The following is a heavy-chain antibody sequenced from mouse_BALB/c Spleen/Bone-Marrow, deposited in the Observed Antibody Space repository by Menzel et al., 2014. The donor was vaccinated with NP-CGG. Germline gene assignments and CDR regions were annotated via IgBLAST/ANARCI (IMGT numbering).Heavy chain of an antibody. CDR2: IRNKANGYTT. CDR1: GFTFTDYY. J-gene: IGHJ3*01. CDR3: ARDYGNYVRFAY. Sequence: EVKVVESGGGLVQPGGSLRLSCATSGFTFTDYYMNWVRQPPGKALEWLGFIRNKANGYTTEYSASVKGRFTISRDNSQSILYLQMNTLRAEDSATYYCARDYGNYVRFAYWGQGTLVTVSA. D-gene: IGHD2-1*01. V-gene: IGHV7-3*02.